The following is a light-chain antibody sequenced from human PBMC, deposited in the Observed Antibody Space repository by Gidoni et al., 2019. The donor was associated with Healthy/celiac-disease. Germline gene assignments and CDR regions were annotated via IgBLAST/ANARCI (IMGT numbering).Light chain of an antibody. CDR3: QQYNNWPPLT. J-gene: IGKJ4*01. V-gene: IGKV3-15*01. CDR1: PSVSSN. Sequence: EIVMTPSPATLSVSPGERATRSCRPSPSVSSNLAWYPQKPGQAPRLLIYGASTRATGIPARCSGSGSGTEFTLTISSLQSEDFAVYYCQQYNNWPPLTFGGGTKVEIK. CDR2: GAS.